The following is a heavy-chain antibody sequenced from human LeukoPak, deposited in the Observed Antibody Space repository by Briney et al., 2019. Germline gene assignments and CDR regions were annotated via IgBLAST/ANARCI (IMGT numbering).Heavy chain of an antibody. CDR2: INHSGST. J-gene: IGHJ4*02. CDR3: VVSPNQDFFDY. Sequence: HSGTPSLTSAVYGGSLCGDYWSSSRQPPGKGVEWIGEINHSGSTNYNPSLKSRVTMSVDTSKSQFSLRLSSVTAADTAVYYCVVSPNQDFFDYWGQGPLVTVSS. V-gene: IGHV4-34*01. CDR1: GGSLCGDY.